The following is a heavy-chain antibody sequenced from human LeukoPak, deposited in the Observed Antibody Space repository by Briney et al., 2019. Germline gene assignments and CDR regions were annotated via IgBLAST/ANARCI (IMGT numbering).Heavy chain of an antibody. CDR1: GPTFSSYS. Sequence: GGSLRLSCVVSGPTFSSYSMSWVRQAPGKGLEWVSGISASGGDTWYPDSVKGRFTISRDNSKNTLFLQMNSLRVEDTAIYYCAKDAAGPEYWGQGTRVTVSS. CDR3: AKDAAGPEY. D-gene: IGHD6-13*01. J-gene: IGHJ4*02. CDR2: ISASGGDT. V-gene: IGHV3-23*01.